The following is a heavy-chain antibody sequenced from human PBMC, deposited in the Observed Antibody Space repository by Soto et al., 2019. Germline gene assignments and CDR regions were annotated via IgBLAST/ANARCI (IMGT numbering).Heavy chain of an antibody. CDR3: ARLNGSCFAY. J-gene: IGHJ4*02. V-gene: IGHV4-59*08. CDR1: GGSISSYY. D-gene: IGHD2-8*01. CDR2: IYYSGST. Sequence: QVQLQESGPGLVKPSETLSLTCTVSGGSISSYYWCWIRQPPGKGLGWIGHIYYSGSTHYNPSLKSRVTIPVDTSKTQFSLQLRSATAADTAVYFWARLNGSCFAYWGPGTLVTVS.